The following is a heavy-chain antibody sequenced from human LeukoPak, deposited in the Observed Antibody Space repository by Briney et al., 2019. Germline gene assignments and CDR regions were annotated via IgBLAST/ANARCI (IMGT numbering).Heavy chain of an antibody. Sequence: GESLKISCKGSGYTFTGYYMHWVRQAPGQGLEWMGWINPNSGGTNYAQKFQGRVTMTRDTSISTAYMELSRLRSDDTAVYYCAILDVIVVVNDAFDIWGQGTMVTVSS. D-gene: IGHD3-22*01. CDR1: GYTFTGYY. CDR3: AILDVIVVVNDAFDI. V-gene: IGHV1-2*02. J-gene: IGHJ3*02. CDR2: INPNSGGT.